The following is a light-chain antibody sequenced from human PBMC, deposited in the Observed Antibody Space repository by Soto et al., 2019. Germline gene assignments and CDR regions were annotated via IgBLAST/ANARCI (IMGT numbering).Light chain of an antibody. Sequence: QSVLTQPPSASGTPGQRVTISCSGSSSNIGSNYVYWYQQLPGTAPKLLIYSNNQRPSGVPDRFSGSKSGTSASLAVNGLQSEDEADYYCAAWDDSLNGPLFGGGTKLTVL. CDR2: SNN. J-gene: IGLJ3*02. V-gene: IGLV1-44*01. CDR1: SSNIGSNY. CDR3: AAWDDSLNGPL.